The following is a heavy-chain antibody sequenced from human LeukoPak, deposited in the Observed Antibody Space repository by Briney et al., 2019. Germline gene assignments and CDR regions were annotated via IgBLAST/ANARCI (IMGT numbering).Heavy chain of an antibody. CDR3: EKHMCYCIDNRCYVAWYFDL. CDR1: GCTFSNYE. J-gene: IGHJ2*01. V-gene: IGHV3-48*03. Sequence: PGGSLRLSCAASGCTFSNYEMTWVRQAPGKGLEWISYITTSGRTVNYADSVKGRFTISRDNAKDSLYLQKNSLRAEDTAVYYCEKHMCYCIDNRCYVAWYFDLWGRGTLVTVSS. CDR2: ITTSGRTV. D-gene: IGHD1-14*01.